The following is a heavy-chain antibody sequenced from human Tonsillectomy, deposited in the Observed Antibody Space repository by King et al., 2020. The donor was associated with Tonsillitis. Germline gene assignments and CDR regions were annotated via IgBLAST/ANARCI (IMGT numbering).Heavy chain of an antibody. CDR3: ATKVTRGSRFDY. V-gene: IGHV4-38-2*01. CDR2: IYHSGRT. CDR1: GYSISSGYY. D-gene: IGHD4-17*01. Sequence: QLQESGPGLVKPSETPSLTCAVSGYSISSGYYWGWIRQPPGKGLEWIGSIYHSGRTYYNPSLKSRVTISVDTSKNQFSLKLSSLTAADTAVYYCATKVTRGSRFDYWGQGTLVTVSS. J-gene: IGHJ4*02.